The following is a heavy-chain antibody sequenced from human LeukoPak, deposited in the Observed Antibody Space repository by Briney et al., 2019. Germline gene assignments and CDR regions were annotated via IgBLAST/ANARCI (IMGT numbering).Heavy chain of an antibody. CDR1: GYTFTSYG. V-gene: IGHV1-18*01. Sequence: ASVKVSCKASGYTFTSYGISWVRQAPGQGLEWMGWINAYNGNTNYAQKFQGRVTMTTDTSTSTVYMEMRSLRPDDTAVYYCARDTYSSSAWFDPWGQGTLVTVSS. J-gene: IGHJ5*02. CDR2: INAYNGNT. D-gene: IGHD6-6*01. CDR3: ARDTYSSSAWFDP.